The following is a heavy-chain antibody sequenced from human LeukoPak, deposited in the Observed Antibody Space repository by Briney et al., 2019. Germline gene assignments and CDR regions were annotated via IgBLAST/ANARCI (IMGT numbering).Heavy chain of an antibody. CDR1: GFIVSNKY. Sequence: PGGSLRLSCAASGFIVSNKYMTWVRQAPGKGLEYVSLIYNNGRTYYADSVKGRYTISRDNSKNTLYLQMNSLRVEDTAVYYCARGLYLSGYLDAFDVWGQGAVVTVSS. J-gene: IGHJ3*01. D-gene: IGHD3-22*01. V-gene: IGHV3-53*01. CDR3: ARGLYLSGYLDAFDV. CDR2: IYNNGRT.